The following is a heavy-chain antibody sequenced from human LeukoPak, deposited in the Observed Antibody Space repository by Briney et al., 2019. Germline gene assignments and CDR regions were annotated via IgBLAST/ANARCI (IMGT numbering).Heavy chain of an antibody. V-gene: IGHV1-69*04. CDR3: ARGSRAYSYWYFDL. J-gene: IGHJ2*01. Sequence: ASVKVSCKASGGTFSSYAISWVRQAPGQGLEWMGRIIPILGIANYAQKFQGRVTITADKSTSTAYMELSSLRSEDTAVYYCARGSRAYSYWYFDLWGRGTLVTVSS. D-gene: IGHD4-4*01. CDR1: GGTFSSYA. CDR2: IIPILGIA.